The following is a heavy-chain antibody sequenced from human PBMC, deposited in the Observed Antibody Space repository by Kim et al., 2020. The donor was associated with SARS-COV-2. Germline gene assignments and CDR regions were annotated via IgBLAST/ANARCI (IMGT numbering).Heavy chain of an antibody. CDR2: IYYSGST. J-gene: IGHJ3*02. D-gene: IGHD3-3*02. CDR3: ARLSVSPGDAFDI. Sequence: SETLSLTCTVSGGSISSYYCSWIRQPPGKGLEWIGYIYYSGSTNYNPSLKSRVTISVDTSKNQFSLKLSSVTAADTAVYYCARLSVSPGDAFDIWGQGTMVTVPS. V-gene: IGHV4-59*08. CDR1: GGSISSYY.